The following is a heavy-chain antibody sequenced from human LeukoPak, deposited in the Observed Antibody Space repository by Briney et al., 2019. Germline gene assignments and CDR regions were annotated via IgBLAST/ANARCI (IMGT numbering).Heavy chain of an antibody. CDR1: GYIFCSYA. D-gene: IGHD5-18*01. CDR2: ISVSGEST. CDR3: AKDRAYSYGFLDY. Sequence: GGSLRLSCAASGYIFCSYAMTWVRPAPGKGVPWVSTISVSGESTYYADSVKGRFTISRDISKSTLYLQMNSLRAEDTAVYYCAKDRAYSYGFLDYWGQGTLVTVSS. V-gene: IGHV3-23*01. J-gene: IGHJ4*02.